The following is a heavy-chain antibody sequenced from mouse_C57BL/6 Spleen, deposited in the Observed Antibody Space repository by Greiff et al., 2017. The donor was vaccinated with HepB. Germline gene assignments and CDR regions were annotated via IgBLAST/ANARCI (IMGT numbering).Heavy chain of an antibody. D-gene: IGHD2-5*01. CDR2: ISSGSSTI. CDR3: ARPYYSNYPYFDY. J-gene: IGHJ2*01. CDR1: GFTFSDYG. V-gene: IGHV5-17*01. Sequence: EVHLVESGGGLVKPGGSLKLSCAASGFTFSDYGMHWVRQAPEKGLEWVAYISSGSSTIYYADTVKGRFTISRDNAKNTLFLQMTSLRSEDTAMYYCARPYYSNYPYFDYWGQGTTLTVSS.